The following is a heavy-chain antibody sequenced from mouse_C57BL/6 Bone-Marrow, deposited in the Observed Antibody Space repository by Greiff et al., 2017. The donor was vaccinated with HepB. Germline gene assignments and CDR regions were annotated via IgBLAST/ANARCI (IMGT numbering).Heavy chain of an antibody. CDR1: GYSITSGYY. Sequence: EVQRVESGPGLVKPSQSLSLTCSVTGYSITSGYYWNWIRQFPGNKLEWMGYISYDGSNNYNPSLKNRISITRDTSKNQFFLKLNSVTTEDTATYYCATGYVYFDVWGTGTTVTVSS. D-gene: IGHD1-1*01. J-gene: IGHJ1*03. CDR3: ATGYVYFDV. CDR2: ISYDGSN. V-gene: IGHV3-6*01.